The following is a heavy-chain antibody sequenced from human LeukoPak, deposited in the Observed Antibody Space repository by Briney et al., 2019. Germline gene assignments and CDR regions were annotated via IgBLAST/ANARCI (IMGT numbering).Heavy chain of an antibody. Sequence: GSLRLSCTASGFTASSKYMGWVRQASGKGLEWVSFIRSDATTAYADSVQGRFTISRDDSKNTLYLQMNSLRVEDTAVYYCARRRGGYGEGEFDYWAQGTLVTVS. D-gene: IGHD4-17*01. CDR2: IRSDATT. V-gene: IGHV3-66*04. CDR1: GFTASSKY. CDR3: ARRRGGYGEGEFDY. J-gene: IGHJ4*02.